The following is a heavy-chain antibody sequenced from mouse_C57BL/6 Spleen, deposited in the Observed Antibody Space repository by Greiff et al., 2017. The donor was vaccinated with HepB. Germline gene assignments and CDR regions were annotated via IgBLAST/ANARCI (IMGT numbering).Heavy chain of an antibody. Sequence: VQLQQSGPELVKPGASVKLSCKASGYTFTSYDINWVKQRPGPGLEWIGWIYPRDGSNKYNEKFKGKDTLTVDTSSSTAYMELHSLTSEDSAVYFCAREGKLGPFDYWGQGTTLTVSS. CDR3: AREGKLGPFDY. V-gene: IGHV1-85*01. J-gene: IGHJ2*01. CDR1: GYTFTSYD. CDR2: IYPRDGSN. D-gene: IGHD4-1*01.